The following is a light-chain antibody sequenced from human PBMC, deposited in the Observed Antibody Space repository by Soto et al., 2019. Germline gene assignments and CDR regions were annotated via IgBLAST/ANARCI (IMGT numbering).Light chain of an antibody. Sequence: DIQMTQSPSTLSASVGDRVTITCRASQSISSWLAWYQQKPGKAPKLLIYDASSVESGVPSRFSDSGSGTEFTLTISSRQPDDFATYYCQQYNSYPWTFGQGTKVEIK. J-gene: IGKJ1*01. CDR3: QQYNSYPWT. CDR2: DAS. CDR1: QSISSW. V-gene: IGKV1-5*01.